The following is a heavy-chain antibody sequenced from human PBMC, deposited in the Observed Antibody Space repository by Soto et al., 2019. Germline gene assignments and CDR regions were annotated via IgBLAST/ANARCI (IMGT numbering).Heavy chain of an antibody. CDR1: GFTFSSYS. CDR3: TRDRRSSGSYDY. CDR2: ISSSSSYI. D-gene: IGHD1-26*01. J-gene: IGHJ4*02. V-gene: IGHV3-21*01. Sequence: XESLGLSCAASGFTFSSYSMNWVRQAPGKGLEWVSSISSSSSYIYYADSVKGRFTISRDNAKNSLYLQMNSLRAEDTAVYYCTRDRRSSGSYDYWGQGTLVTVSS.